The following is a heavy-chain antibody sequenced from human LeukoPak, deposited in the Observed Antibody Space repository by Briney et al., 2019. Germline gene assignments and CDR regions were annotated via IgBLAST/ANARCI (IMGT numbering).Heavy chain of an antibody. J-gene: IGHJ4*02. D-gene: IGHD3-10*01. CDR3: ARLPYYYGSGSYYRSASWNDPRRYFDY. Sequence: SETLSLTCAVYGGSFSGYYWSWIRQPPGKGLEWVGEINHSGSTNYNPSLKSRVTISVDTSKNQFSLKLSSVTAADTAVYYCARLPYYYGSGSYYRSASWNDPRRYFDYWGQGTLVTVSS. CDR2: INHSGST. CDR1: GGSFSGYY. V-gene: IGHV4-34*01.